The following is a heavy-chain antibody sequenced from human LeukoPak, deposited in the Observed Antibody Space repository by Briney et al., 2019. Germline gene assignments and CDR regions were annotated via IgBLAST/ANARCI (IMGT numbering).Heavy chain of an antibody. CDR3: AKGQDGGSYSSLDF. Sequence: GGSLRLSCAASGFTFSSYTMNWVRQAPGKGLEWVSAISDTGGGTYYAGSVKGRFTISRDNSKNTLYLQMNSLRAEDAALYYCAKGQDGGSYSSLDFWGQGTLVTVSS. J-gene: IGHJ4*02. CDR2: ISDTGGGT. V-gene: IGHV3-23*01. D-gene: IGHD1-26*01. CDR1: GFTFSSYT.